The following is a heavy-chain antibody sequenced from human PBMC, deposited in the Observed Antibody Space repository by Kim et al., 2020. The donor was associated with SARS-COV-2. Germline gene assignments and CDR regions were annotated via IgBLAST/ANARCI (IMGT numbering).Heavy chain of an antibody. J-gene: IGHJ5*02. CDR1: GGSFSGYY. D-gene: IGHD6-19*01. CDR2: INHSGST. Sequence: GSLRLSCAVYGGSFSGYYWSWIRQPPGKGLEWIGEINHSGSTNYNPSLKSRVTISVDTSKNQFSLKLSSVTAADTAVYYCARGRKNKAGFDPWGQGTLVTVSS. CDR3: ARGRKNKAGFDP. V-gene: IGHV4-34*01.